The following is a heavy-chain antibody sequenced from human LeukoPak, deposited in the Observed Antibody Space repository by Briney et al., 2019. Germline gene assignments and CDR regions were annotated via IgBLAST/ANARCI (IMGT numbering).Heavy chain of an antibody. CDR2: IYYSGST. J-gene: IGHJ3*02. V-gene: IGHV4-28*01. CDR3: ARRIVGATFGLDAFDI. Sequence: SDTLSLTCAVSGYSISSSNWWGWIRQPPGKGLEWIGYIYYSGSTNYNPSLKSRVTISVDTSKNQFSLKLGPVTAADTAVYYCARRIVGATFGLDAFDIWGQGTMVTVSS. D-gene: IGHD1-26*01. CDR1: GYSISSSNW.